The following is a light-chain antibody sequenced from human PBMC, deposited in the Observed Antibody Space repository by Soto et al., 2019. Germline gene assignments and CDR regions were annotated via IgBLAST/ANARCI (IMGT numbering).Light chain of an antibody. CDR1: SSDVGNYNL. CDR2: QVT. CDR3: CSYAGSSTYV. V-gene: IGLV2-23*02. J-gene: IGLJ1*01. Sequence: QSALTQPASVSGSPGQSITISCTGTSSDVGNYNLVSWYQQHPGKAPKLLLYQVTERPSGVSDRFSGPKSGKTASLTISGLQADDEADYHCCSYAGSSTYVFGTGTKVTVL.